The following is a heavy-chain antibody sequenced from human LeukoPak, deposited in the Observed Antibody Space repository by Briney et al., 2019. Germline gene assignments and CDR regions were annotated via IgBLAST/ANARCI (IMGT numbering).Heavy chain of an antibody. J-gene: IGHJ4*02. V-gene: IGHV1-8*01. D-gene: IGHD2-21*01. CDR2: MNPNCGDT. Sequence: ASVKVSCKASGYTFTGLDIYWVRQAPGQGLEWMGWMNPNCGDTDYAQKCQARVTMTRDTSIGTAYMELSSLRSDDTAVYYCARAIAQGFDHWGQGTLVTVSS. CDR3: ARAIAQGFDH. CDR1: GYTFTGLD.